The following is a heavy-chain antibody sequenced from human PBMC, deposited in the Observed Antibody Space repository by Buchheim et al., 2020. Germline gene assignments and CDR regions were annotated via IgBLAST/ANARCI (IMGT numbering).Heavy chain of an antibody. CDR1: GLSLRNVGVS. J-gene: IGHJ4*02. CDR2: IDWDDYK. V-gene: IGHV2-70*15. Sequence: QVSLRESGPAHVRTTETLTLTCTVSGLSLRNVGVSVSWIRRPPGKPLQWLARIDWDDYKYYNTSLQARLTVSKRPSKNQVVLTLTNVDPADTATYYCARENDYNALDSWGQGTL. D-gene: IGHD5-24*01. CDR3: ARENDYNALDS.